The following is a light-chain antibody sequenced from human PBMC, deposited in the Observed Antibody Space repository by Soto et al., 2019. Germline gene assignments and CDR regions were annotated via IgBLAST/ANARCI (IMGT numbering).Light chain of an antibody. J-gene: IGKJ1*01. CDR2: GAS. CDR3: QQYGSSPWT. CDR1: QSVSSSY. Sequence: EIVLTHSPRTLSLSPGERATLSCRASQSVSSSYLAWYQQKPGQAPRLLIYGASSRATGIPDRFSGSGSGTDFTLTISSLEPEDFAMYYCQQYGSSPWTFGQGTKVEIK. V-gene: IGKV3-20*01.